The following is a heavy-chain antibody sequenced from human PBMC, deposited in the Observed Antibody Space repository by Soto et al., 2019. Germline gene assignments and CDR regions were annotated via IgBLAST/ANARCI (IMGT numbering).Heavy chain of an antibody. CDR2: ISYDGSNK. J-gene: IGHJ4*02. Sequence: GGSLRLSCAASGFTFSSYAMHWVRQAPGKGLEWVAVISYDGSNKYYADSVKGRFTISRDNSKNTLYLQMNSLRAEDTAVYYCARDSSDYDSSGYADYWGQGTLVTVSS. D-gene: IGHD3-22*01. CDR1: GFTFSSYA. V-gene: IGHV3-30-3*01. CDR3: ARDSSDYDSSGYADY.